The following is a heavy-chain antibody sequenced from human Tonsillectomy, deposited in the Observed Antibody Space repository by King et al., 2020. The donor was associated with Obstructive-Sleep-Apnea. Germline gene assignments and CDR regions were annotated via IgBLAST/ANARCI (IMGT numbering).Heavy chain of an antibody. CDR1: GGSISSYQ. CDR2: IYYSGST. V-gene: IGHV4-59*01. J-gene: IGHJ4*02. Sequence: VQLQESGPGLVKPSETLSLTCAVSGGSISSYQWNWIRQPPGKGLEWIGYIYYSGSTNNNPSLKSRVTISVDTSKNHFFLNLSSVTAADTAVYYCARGRVTDAAIDYWGQRTLVTVSS. CDR3: ARGRVTDAAIDY. D-gene: IGHD5-18*01.